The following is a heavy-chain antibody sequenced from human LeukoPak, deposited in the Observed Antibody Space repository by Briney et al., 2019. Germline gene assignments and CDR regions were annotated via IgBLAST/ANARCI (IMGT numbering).Heavy chain of an antibody. D-gene: IGHD1-1*01. CDR1: GFTFKNYW. Sequence: PGGSLRLSCTASGFTFKNYWMSWVRQAPGKGLEWVANIRGDGGEKYYADSVMGRFTISRDFARNSLDLQMNSLRVEDTVVYYCTREERWGQGTLVAVSS. CDR3: TREER. J-gene: IGHJ4*02. CDR2: IRGDGGEK. V-gene: IGHV3-7*01.